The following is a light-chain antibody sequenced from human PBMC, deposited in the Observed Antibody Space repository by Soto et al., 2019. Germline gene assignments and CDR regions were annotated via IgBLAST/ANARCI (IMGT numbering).Light chain of an antibody. CDR1: SSDVGGYRY. J-gene: IGLJ1*01. CDR2: EVS. Sequence: QSALTQPASVSGSPGQSITISCTGTSSDVGGYRYVSWYQHHPGKAPKLMIYEVSNRPSGLSNRFSGSKSGNTASLTISGLQADDEADYYCSSYTSTSPCVFGTGTKLTVL. V-gene: IGLV2-14*01. CDR3: SSYTSTSPCV.